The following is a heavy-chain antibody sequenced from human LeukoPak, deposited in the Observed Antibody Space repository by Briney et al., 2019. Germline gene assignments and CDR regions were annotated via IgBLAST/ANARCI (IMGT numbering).Heavy chain of an antibody. Sequence: SVKVSCTASGYTLTSCDINWVRQATGQGLEWMGWMNPNSGHTGYGQSFQGRITMTRDISIGTAYMELSNLTSEDTAIYYCTRGSSGRRDNWGQGTLVTVSA. CDR3: TRGSSGRRDN. CDR2: MNPNSGHT. J-gene: IGHJ4*02. CDR1: GYTLTSCD. D-gene: IGHD6-19*01. V-gene: IGHV1-8*01.